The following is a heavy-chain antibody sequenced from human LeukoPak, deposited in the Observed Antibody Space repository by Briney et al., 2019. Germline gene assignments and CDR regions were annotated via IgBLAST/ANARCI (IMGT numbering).Heavy chain of an antibody. J-gene: IGHJ3*02. Sequence: PSETLSLTCTVSGGSISSYYRSWIRQPPGKGLEWIGYIYYSGSTNYNPSLKSRVTISVDTSKNQFSLKLSSVTAADTAVYYCARVSVGATRGDAFDIWGQGTMVTVSS. CDR3: ARVSVGATRGDAFDI. D-gene: IGHD1-26*01. CDR1: GGSISSYY. V-gene: IGHV4-59*01. CDR2: IYYSGST.